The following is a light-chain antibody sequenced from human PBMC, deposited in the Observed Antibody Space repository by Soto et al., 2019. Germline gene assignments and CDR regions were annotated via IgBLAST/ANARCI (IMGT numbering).Light chain of an antibody. CDR2: AAS. Sequence: DIQMTQSPSSLSASVGDRVTITCRASRSISSYLNWYQQKPGKAPNLLIYAASSLQSGVPSRFSGSGSGTDFTLTISSLQPEDFVTYYCQQSYSTPRTFGQGTKVEIK. J-gene: IGKJ1*01. CDR3: QQSYSTPRT. V-gene: IGKV1-39*01. CDR1: RSISSY.